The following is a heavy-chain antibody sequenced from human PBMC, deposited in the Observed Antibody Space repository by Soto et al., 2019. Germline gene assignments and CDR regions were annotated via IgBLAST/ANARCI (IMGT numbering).Heavy chain of an antibody. CDR2: ISYDGSNK. Sequence: PGGSLRLSCAASGFTFSSYAMHWVRQAPGKGLEWVAVISYDGSNKYYADSVKGRFTISRDNSKNTLYLQMNSLRAEDTAVYYCARGGPIEDYFDYWGQGTLVTVSS. J-gene: IGHJ4*02. V-gene: IGHV3-30-3*01. CDR1: GFTFSSYA. CDR3: ARGGPIEDYFDY.